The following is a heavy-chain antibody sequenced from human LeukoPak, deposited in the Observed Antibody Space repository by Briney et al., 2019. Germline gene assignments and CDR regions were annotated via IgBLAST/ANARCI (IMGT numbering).Heavy chain of an antibody. CDR3: TLSGYDSGAFDY. D-gene: IGHD5-12*01. CDR1: GFTFSSYA. V-gene: IGHV3-30*04. J-gene: IGHJ4*02. CDR2: ISYDGSNK. Sequence: PGGSLRLSCAASGFTFSSYAMHWVRQAPGKGLEWVAVISYDGSNKYYADSVKGRFTISRDNSKNTLYLQMNSLRAEDTAVYYCTLSGYDSGAFDYWGQGTLVTVSS.